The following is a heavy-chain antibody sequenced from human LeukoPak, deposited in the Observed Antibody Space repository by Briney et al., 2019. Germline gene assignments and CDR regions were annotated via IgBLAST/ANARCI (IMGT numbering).Heavy chain of an antibody. D-gene: IGHD2-2*01. CDR3: ARGGCSSTSCPFDDY. CDR2: IFTSGST. Sequence: SQTLSLTCTVSGGSISSGSYYWSWIRQPAGKGLEWIGRIFTSGSTNYNPSLKSRVTISVDTSKNQFSLKLSSVTAADTAVYYCARGGCSSTSCPFDDYWGQGTLVTVSS. J-gene: IGHJ4*02. V-gene: IGHV4-61*02. CDR1: GGSISSGSYY.